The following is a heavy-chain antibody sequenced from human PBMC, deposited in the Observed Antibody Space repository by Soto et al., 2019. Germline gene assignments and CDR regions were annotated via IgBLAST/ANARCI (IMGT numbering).Heavy chain of an antibody. CDR1: VYSFTTYW. J-gene: IGHJ6*02. Sequence: GECLKRSCKVSVYSFTTYWIGCVLEKPAKGLEWMGIVYPGDSDARYSPSFEGQVTTSADKSISTAYLQWSSLKASDTATYYCARVAGILHYYYAMDVWGQGTTVTVSS. CDR2: VYPGDSDA. D-gene: IGHD6-19*01. V-gene: IGHV5-51*01. CDR3: ARVAGILHYYYAMDV.